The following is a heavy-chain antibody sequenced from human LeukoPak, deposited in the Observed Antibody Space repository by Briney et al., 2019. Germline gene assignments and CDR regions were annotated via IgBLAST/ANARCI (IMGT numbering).Heavy chain of an antibody. D-gene: IGHD7-27*01. CDR2: IFYSGST. Sequence: PSETLSLTCTVSGGSISRYYWSWIRQSPGKGLEWIGYIFYSGSTNYNPSLKSRVTISVDTSKNQFSLKLSSVTAADTAVYYCARDALTGGVDYWGQGTLVTVSS. J-gene: IGHJ4*02. V-gene: IGHV4-59*01. CDR3: ARDALTGGVDY. CDR1: GGSISRYY.